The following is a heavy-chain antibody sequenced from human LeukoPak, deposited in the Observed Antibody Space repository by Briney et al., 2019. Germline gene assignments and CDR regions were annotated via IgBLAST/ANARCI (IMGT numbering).Heavy chain of an antibody. CDR1: GGSVSSGSYY. CDR3: ARGIFYYYGSSGYYHFDY. V-gene: IGHV4-61*01. CDR2: IYYSGGT. J-gene: IGHJ4*02. D-gene: IGHD3-22*01. Sequence: SETLTLTCTVSGGSVSSGSYYWSWIRQPPGKTLEWIGHIYYSGGTNYNPSLKSRVTISVDPSRNQFSLKLTSVTAADTAVYYCARGIFYYYGSSGYYHFDYWGQGTLVTVSS.